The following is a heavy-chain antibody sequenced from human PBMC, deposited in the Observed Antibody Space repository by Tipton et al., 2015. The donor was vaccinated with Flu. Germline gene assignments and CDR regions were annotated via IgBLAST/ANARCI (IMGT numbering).Heavy chain of an antibody. J-gene: IGHJ3*02. D-gene: IGHD3-22*01. CDR3: ARNYDSSGYNYEVGAFDI. V-gene: IGHV3-33*01. Sequence: SLRLSCAASGFTFDYYGMHWARQAPGRGLQWVAFMWSDGGNEKYADSVKGRFTISRDNSKNTLCLQMNSLRTEDTAVYYCARNYDSSGYNYEVGAFDIWGLGTTVIVSP. CDR1: GFTFDYYG. CDR2: MWSDGGNE.